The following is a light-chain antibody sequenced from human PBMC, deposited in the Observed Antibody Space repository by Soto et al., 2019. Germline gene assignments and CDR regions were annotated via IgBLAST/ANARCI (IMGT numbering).Light chain of an antibody. CDR3: SSFASSNTWV. Sequence: QSALTQPPSASGSPGQSVTISCTGTSSDVGAYNYVSWYQQHAGKAPKLVIYEVTKRPSGVPDRSSGSKSANTASLTVSGLQAEDEADYYCSSFASSNTWVFGGGTKVTVL. CDR1: SSDVGAYNY. V-gene: IGLV2-8*01. J-gene: IGLJ3*02. CDR2: EVT.